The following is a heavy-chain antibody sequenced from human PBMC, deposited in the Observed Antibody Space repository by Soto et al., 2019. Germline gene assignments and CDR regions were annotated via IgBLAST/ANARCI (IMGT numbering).Heavy chain of an antibody. Sequence: TSETLSLTCTVSGGSVSNSNYYWGWIRQSPGKGLEWMGSVYYRRRSYSKSSVKSRVTISVDTSKSQFSLNLNSVTASDTAVYFCVSQRTSVLTQAYFDYWGPGALVTVSS. CDR1: GGSVSNSNYY. CDR3: VSQRTSVLTQAYFDY. V-gene: IGHV4-39*01. D-gene: IGHD2-8*01. J-gene: IGHJ4*02. CDR2: VYYRRRS.